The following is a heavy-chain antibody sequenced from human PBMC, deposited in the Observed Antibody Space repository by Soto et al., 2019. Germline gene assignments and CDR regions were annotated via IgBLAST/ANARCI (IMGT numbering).Heavy chain of an antibody. CDR1: GCTCSNAW. CDR2: IKSKIDDETT. Sequence: TGGSLRLSWTASGCTCSNAWMNWVRQAPGKGLEWVGRIKSKIDDETTDYAAAVKGRFTISRDDSKNTLYLQMNSLKIEDTAVYYCITEPQYDFWPLGWVSDPWGQGTLVTVSS. V-gene: IGHV3-15*07. CDR3: ITEPQYDFWPLGWVSDP. J-gene: IGHJ5*02. D-gene: IGHD3-3*01.